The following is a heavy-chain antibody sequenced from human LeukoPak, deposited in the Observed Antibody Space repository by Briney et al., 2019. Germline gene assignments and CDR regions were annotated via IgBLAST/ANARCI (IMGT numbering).Heavy chain of an antibody. D-gene: IGHD1-1*01. Sequence: SETLSLTCAVSGGSISSNNWWSWVRQPPGKGLEWIGEIHHSGSTNYNPSLKSRVTISADKSKNQFSLKLSSVTAADTAVYYCAREKTGTVDYWGQGTLVTVSS. CDR2: IHHSGST. CDR1: GGSISSNNW. J-gene: IGHJ4*02. V-gene: IGHV4-4*02. CDR3: AREKTGTVDY.